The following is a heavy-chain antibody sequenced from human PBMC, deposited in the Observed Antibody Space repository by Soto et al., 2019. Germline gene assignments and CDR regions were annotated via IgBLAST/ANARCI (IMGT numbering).Heavy chain of an antibody. J-gene: IGHJ4*02. CDR2: IDPSDSYT. CDR3: ARLVVATDIDY. CDR1: GYSFTSYW. D-gene: IGHD2-21*01. Sequence: GESLKISCQGSGYSFTSYWIHWVRQMPGKGLEWMGRIDPSDSYTNYSPSLQGHVTISADKSISTAYLQWSSLKASDTAMYYCARLVVATDIDYWGQGTLVTVSS. V-gene: IGHV5-10-1*01.